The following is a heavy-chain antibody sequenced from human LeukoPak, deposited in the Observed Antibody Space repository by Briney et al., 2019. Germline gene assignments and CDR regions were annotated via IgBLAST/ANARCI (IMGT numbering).Heavy chain of an antibody. CDR2: ISGSGGSI. D-gene: IGHD3-16*01. J-gene: IGHJ3*02. CDR3: AKGAGPETYRVFHM. CDR1: GFTFSSYA. Sequence: TGGSLRLSCAASGFTFSSYAMSWVRQAPGKGLEWVSGISGSGGSIDYADSVKGRFTISRDNSKNMLYLQVSSLRAEDTAVYYCAKGAGPETYRVFHMWGQGTMVTVSS. V-gene: IGHV3-23*01.